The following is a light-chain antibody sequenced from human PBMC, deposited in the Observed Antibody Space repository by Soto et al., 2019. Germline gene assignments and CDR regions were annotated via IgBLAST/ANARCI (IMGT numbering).Light chain of an antibody. CDR1: QSVSSNH. CDR3: QQYGSSTYT. Sequence: EIVLTQSPGSLSLSPRERATLSCRASQSVSSNHLAWYQQKPGQAPRLLIYGASRRATGIPDRFSGSGSGTDFTLTISRLEPEDFAMYYCQQYGSSTYTFCQGTKVEIK. J-gene: IGKJ2*01. V-gene: IGKV3-20*01. CDR2: GAS.